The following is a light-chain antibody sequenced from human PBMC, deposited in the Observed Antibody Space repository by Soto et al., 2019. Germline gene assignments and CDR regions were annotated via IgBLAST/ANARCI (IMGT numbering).Light chain of an antibody. CDR1: QSILYSSNNKNY. CDR3: QQYNSYRWT. V-gene: IGKV4-1*01. CDR2: WAS. J-gene: IGKJ1*01. Sequence: DIVMTQSPDSLAVYLGERAAINCKSSQSILYSSNNKNYLAWYQQKPGQPXKXXIYWASTRESGVPDRFSGSGSGTACTLTISSLQPDDGETYYGQQYNSYRWTFGQGTEVDIK.